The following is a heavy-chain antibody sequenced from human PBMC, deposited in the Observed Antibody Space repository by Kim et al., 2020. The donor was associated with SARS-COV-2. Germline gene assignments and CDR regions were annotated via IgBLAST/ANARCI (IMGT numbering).Heavy chain of an antibody. V-gene: IGHV3-74*01. Sequence: DSVKGRFTISRDNAKNTLYLQMNSLRAEDTAVYYCARIRRGDYYYYGMDVWGQGTTVTVSS. D-gene: IGHD7-27*01. CDR3: ARIRRGDYYYYGMDV. J-gene: IGHJ6*02.